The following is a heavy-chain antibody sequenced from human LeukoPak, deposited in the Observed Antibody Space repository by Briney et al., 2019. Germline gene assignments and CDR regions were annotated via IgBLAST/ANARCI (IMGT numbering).Heavy chain of an antibody. V-gene: IGHV4-39*01. CDR2: IYYSGST. CDR3: ARHIPVLGYYYDSSGYPGVYFDY. Sequence: SETLSLTCTVSGGSISSSSYYWGWIRQPPGKGLEWIGSIYYSGSTYYNPSLKSRVTISVDTSKNQFSLKLSSVTAADTAVYYCARHIPVLGYYYDSSGYPGVYFDYWGQGTLVTVSS. CDR1: GGSISSSSYY. D-gene: IGHD3-22*01. J-gene: IGHJ4*02.